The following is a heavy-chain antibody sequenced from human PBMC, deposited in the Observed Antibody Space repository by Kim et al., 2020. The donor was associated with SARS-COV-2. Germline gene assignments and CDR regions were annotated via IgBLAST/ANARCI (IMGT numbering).Heavy chain of an antibody. Sequence: GGSLRLSCAASGFTFSSYAMNWVRQAPGKGLEWVSAISGSGGSTYYADSVKGRFTISRDNSKNTLYLQMNSLRAEDTAVYYCAKGEWFGELLWSFDYWGQGTLVTVSS. CDR1: GFTFSSYA. D-gene: IGHD3-10*01. CDR3: AKGEWFGELLWSFDY. J-gene: IGHJ4*02. CDR2: ISGSGGST. V-gene: IGHV3-23*01.